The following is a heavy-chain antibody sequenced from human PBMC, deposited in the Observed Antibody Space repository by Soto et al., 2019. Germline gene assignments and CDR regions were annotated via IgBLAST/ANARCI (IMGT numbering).Heavy chain of an antibody. CDR3: ARDAGGPYDH. CDR2: IYYSGST. Sequence: SETLSLTCTVSGAPITINYWSWIRQAPGKGLEWIGYIYYSGSTTYNPSLKSRVTMSADTSKDQFSLKLNSVTAADTAVYYCARDAGGPYDHWGPVSLVTVSS. D-gene: IGHD2-15*01. CDR1: GAPITINY. V-gene: IGHV4-59*01. J-gene: IGHJ4*01.